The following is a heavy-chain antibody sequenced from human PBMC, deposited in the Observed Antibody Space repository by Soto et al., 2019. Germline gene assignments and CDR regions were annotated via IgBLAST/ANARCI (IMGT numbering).Heavy chain of an antibody. D-gene: IGHD2-15*01. Sequence: ASVKVSCKASGDTFNNYDINWVRQATGQRLEWMGWMNPNSGNTGYAQKFQGRVTMTRDTSIHTAYRELSSLRSEDTAIYYCGRGGYCDSRSEFDPWGQRSLVSVSS. CDR3: GRGGYCDSRSEFDP. V-gene: IGHV1-8*01. J-gene: IGHJ5*02. CDR1: GDTFNNYD. CDR2: MNPNSGNT.